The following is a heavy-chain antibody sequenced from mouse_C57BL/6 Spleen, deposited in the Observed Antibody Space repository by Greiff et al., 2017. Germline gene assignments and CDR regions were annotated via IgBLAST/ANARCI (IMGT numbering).Heavy chain of an antibody. V-gene: IGHV1-82*01. J-gene: IGHJ2*01. CDR3: ARDGGGHYFDY. CDR2: IYPGDGDT. CDR1: GYAFSSSW. Sequence: QVQLKQSGPELVKPGASVKISCKASGYAFSSSWMNWVKQRPGKGLEWIGRIYPGDGDTNYNGKFKGKATLTADKSSSTAYMQLSSLTSEDSAVYFCARDGGGHYFDYWGQGTTLTVSS.